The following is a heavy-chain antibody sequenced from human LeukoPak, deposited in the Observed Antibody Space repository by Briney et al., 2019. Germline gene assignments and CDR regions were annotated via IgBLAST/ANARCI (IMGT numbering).Heavy chain of an antibody. J-gene: IGHJ4*02. V-gene: IGHV3-30*03. CDR1: GFTFSSYG. CDR3: ARGMRLVRGLMFDY. Sequence: QAGGSLRLSCAASGFTFSSYGMHWVRQAPGKGLEWVAVISYDGSNKYYVDSVKGRFTISRGNSKNSLYLQMNSLRAEDTAVYYCARGMRLVRGLMFDYWGQGTLVTVSS. CDR2: ISYDGSNK. D-gene: IGHD3-10*01.